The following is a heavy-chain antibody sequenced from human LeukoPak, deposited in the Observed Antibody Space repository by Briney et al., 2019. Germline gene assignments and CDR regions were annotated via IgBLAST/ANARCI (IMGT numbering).Heavy chain of an antibody. CDR2: INPNSGGT. CDR3: ARTYSASLFADY. Sequence: ASVKVSCKASGYTFTGYYMHWVRQAPGQGLEWMGRINPNSGGTNYAQKFQGRVTMTRDTSISTAYMELSRLRSDDTAVYYCARTYSASLFADYWGQGTLVTASS. D-gene: IGHD5-12*01. CDR1: GYTFTGYY. V-gene: IGHV1-2*06. J-gene: IGHJ4*02.